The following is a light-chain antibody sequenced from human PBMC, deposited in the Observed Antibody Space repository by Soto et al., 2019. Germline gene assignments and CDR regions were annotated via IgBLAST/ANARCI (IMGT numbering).Light chain of an antibody. CDR3: QSYDSSRSALGV. Sequence: QSVLTQPPSVSGAPGQRVTISCTGSSSNIGAGYDVHWYQQLPGTAPKLLIYGNSNRPSGVPDRFSGSKSGTSASLAITGLQAEDEADYYCQSYDSSRSALGVFGTGTKLTVL. V-gene: IGLV1-40*01. CDR2: GNS. J-gene: IGLJ1*01. CDR1: SSNIGAGYD.